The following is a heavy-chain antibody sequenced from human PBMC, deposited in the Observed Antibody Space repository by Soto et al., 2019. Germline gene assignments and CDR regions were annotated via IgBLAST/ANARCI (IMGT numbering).Heavy chain of an antibody. CDR1: GFTFSSYG. Sequence: QVQLVESGGGVVQPGRSLRLYCAASGFTFSSYGMHWVRQAPGKGLEWVAVISYEGSNKYYADSVKGRFTISRDNSKNALYLQMNSLRAEDTAVYYCAKDSATVTTYFYYYYDGMDVWGQGTTVTVSS. CDR2: ISYEGSNK. J-gene: IGHJ6*02. CDR3: AKDSATVTTYFYYYYDGMDV. D-gene: IGHD4-17*01. V-gene: IGHV3-30*18.